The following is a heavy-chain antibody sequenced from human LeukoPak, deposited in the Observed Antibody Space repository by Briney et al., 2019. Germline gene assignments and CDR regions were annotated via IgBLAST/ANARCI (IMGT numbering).Heavy chain of an antibody. D-gene: IGHD5-12*01. J-gene: IGHJ4*02. V-gene: IGHV3-23*01. CDR1: GFSFSNYA. CDR2: ITNSGDDA. CDR3: AKDQTGVAYYFDY. Sequence: GASLRLSCAASGFSFSNYAMSWVRQAPGEGLEWVSVITNSGDDAHHADSVKGRFTVSRDNSKNTLYLQLRSLRAEDTAVYYCAKDQTGVAYYFDYWGRGTLVTVSS.